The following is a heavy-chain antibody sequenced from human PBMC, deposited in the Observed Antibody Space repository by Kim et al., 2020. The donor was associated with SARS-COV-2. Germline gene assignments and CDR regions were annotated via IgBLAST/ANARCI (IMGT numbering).Heavy chain of an antibody. CDR1: GFTFSAYT. Sequence: GGSLRLSCAASGFTFSAYTMHWVRQSPERGLEWVSSITTISATYYPDSVKGRFTISRDNAQNSLFLQMDSLTDEDTAVYYCARVVTNNGWYEDVWGQGTLVTVSS. V-gene: IGHV3-48*02. CDR2: ITTISAT. J-gene: IGHJ4*02. CDR3: ARVVTNNGWYEDV. D-gene: IGHD6-19*01.